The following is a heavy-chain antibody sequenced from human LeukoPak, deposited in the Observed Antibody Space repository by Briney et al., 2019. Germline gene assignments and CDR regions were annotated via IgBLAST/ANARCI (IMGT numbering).Heavy chain of an antibody. D-gene: IGHD5-24*01. CDR1: GFSFSSYS. V-gene: IGHV3-21*01. CDR3: ARGPPGEMARGGFDY. CDR2: ISTSRSYI. Sequence: GGSLRLSCAASGFSFSSYSRNWVRQAPGKGLEWVSSISTSRSYIHYAALVKGRFTISRDNAKNSLYLQMNSLRAEDTAVYYCARGPPGEMARGGFDYWGQGTLGTVSS. J-gene: IGHJ4*02.